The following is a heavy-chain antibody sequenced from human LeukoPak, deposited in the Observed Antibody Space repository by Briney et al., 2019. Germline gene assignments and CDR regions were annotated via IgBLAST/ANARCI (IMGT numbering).Heavy chain of an antibody. CDR3: ARMTYYDFWRGLDY. Sequence: SGPTLVNPTPTLTLTCTFSGFSLRTRGMGVSWIRQPPGKALEWLSRIDWDDDKYYSTSLKARLTISKDTSKNQVVLTMTNMDPVDTATYYCARMTYYDFWRGLDYWGQGTLVTVSS. J-gene: IGHJ4*02. V-gene: IGHV2-70*11. D-gene: IGHD3-3*01. CDR2: IDWDDDK. CDR1: GFSLRTRGMG.